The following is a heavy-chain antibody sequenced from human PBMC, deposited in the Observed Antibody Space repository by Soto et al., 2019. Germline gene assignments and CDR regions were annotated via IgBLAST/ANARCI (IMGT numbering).Heavy chain of an antibody. CDR3: TTGRITMVRGVIMTFIFDP. J-gene: IGHJ5*02. CDR1: GFTFDDYA. V-gene: IGHV3-15*01. CDR2: IKSKTDGGTT. Sequence: GGSVRLSCAASGFTFDDYAMHWVRQAPGNGLASVGRIKSKTDGGTTDYAAPVKGRFTISRDDSKNTLYLQMNSLKTEDTAVYYCTTGRITMVRGVIMTFIFDPWGQGTLVTVSS. D-gene: IGHD3-10*01.